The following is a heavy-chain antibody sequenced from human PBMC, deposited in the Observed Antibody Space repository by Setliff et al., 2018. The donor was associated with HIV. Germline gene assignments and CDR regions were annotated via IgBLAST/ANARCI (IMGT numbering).Heavy chain of an antibody. Sequence: GGSLRLSCGASGLPFYNYWMTWLRRAPGRGLEWVANIKQDGSDMNYIESVKGRLPIFRDNAKNSVFLQMNSLRAEDTGVYYCANQTGFYNRHWYDYWGQGTMVTVSS. D-gene: IGHD6-13*01. CDR2: IKQDGSDM. J-gene: IGHJ4*02. CDR1: GLPFYNYW. CDR3: ANQTGFYNRHWYDY. V-gene: IGHV3-7*01.